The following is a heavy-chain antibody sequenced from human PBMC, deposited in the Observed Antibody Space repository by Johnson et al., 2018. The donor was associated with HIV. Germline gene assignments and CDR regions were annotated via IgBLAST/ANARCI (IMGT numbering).Heavy chain of an antibody. V-gene: IGHV3-30-3*01. D-gene: IGHD2-15*01. J-gene: IGHJ3*02. Sequence: QVQLVESGGGVVQPGRSLRLSCAASGFTFSRHAMHWVRQAPGKGLEWVALISYDGSNKYSADSVKGRFTISRDNSKNTLYLQMNSLRAEDTAVYYCGRSRVDIVVVAGAFDIWGQGTMVTVSS. CDR3: GRSRVDIVVVAGAFDI. CDR1: GFTFSRHA. CDR2: ISYDGSNK.